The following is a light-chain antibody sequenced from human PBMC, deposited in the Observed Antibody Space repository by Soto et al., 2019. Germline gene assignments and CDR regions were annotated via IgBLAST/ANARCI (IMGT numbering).Light chain of an antibody. J-gene: IGKJ3*01. Sequence: EIVLTQSPATLSLSPGERATLSCRASPSVSSYLAWYQQKPGQAPRRLIYDASNRATGIPARFSGSESGTDFTLTICRLAPEDFAEYDCQQRSNWRPFTFGPGTKVDI. CDR2: DAS. V-gene: IGKV3-11*01. CDR3: QQRSNWRPFT. CDR1: PSVSSY.